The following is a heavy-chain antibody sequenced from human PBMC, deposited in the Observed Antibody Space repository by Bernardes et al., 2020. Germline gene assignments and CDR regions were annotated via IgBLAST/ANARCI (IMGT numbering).Heavy chain of an antibody. CDR3: ARSSSGWYGGYFDY. CDR2: ISSSSSYI. J-gene: IGHJ4*02. Sequence: GSLRLSCAASGFTFSSYSMNWVRQAPGKGLEWVSSISSSSSYIYYADSVKGRFTISRDNAKNSLYLQMNSLRAEDTAVYYCARSSSGWYGGYFDYWGQGTLVTVSS. V-gene: IGHV3-21*01. CDR1: GFTFSSYS. D-gene: IGHD6-19*01.